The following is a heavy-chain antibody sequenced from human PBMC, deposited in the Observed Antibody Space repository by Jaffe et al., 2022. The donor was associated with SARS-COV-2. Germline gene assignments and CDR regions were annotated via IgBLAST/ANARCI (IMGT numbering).Heavy chain of an antibody. J-gene: IGHJ3*01. Sequence: QVQLVESGGGVVQPGRSLRLSCAASGFTFSSYAMHWVRQAPGKGLEWVAVISYDGSNKYYADSVKGRFTISRDNSKNTLYLQMNSLRAEDTAVYYCARDRYSSSWYLFNFWGQGTMVTVSS. CDR3: ARDRYSSSWYLFNF. V-gene: IGHV3-30*04. CDR1: GFTFSSYA. D-gene: IGHD6-13*01. CDR2: ISYDGSNK.